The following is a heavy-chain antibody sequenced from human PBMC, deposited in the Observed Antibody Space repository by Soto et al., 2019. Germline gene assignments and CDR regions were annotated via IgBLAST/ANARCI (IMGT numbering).Heavy chain of an antibody. Sequence: GESLKISCKGSGYSFTSYWIGWVRQMPGKGLEWMGRIYPGDSDTRYSPSFQGKVTISADKTISTAYLQWSSLKASDTAMYYCGRTADYSNPSWFDPWGQGTLVTVSS. J-gene: IGHJ5*02. CDR1: GYSFTSYW. CDR2: IYPGDSDT. CDR3: GRTADYSNPSWFDP. V-gene: IGHV5-51*01. D-gene: IGHD4-4*01.